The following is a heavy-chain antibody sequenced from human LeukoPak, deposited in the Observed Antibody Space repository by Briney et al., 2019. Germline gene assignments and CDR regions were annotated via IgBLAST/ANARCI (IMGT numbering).Heavy chain of an antibody. J-gene: IGHJ4*02. CDR2: IKQDGSEK. CDR1: GFTFSSYG. V-gene: IGHV3-7*01. D-gene: IGHD3-16*01. CDR3: ARDPDHDSYVWIDY. Sequence: QPGGSLRLSCGASGFTFSSYGMHWVRQAPGKGLEWVANIKQDGSEKYYVDSVKGRFTISRDNAKNSLYLQMNSLRAEDTAVYYCARDPDHDSYVWIDYWGQGTLVTVSS.